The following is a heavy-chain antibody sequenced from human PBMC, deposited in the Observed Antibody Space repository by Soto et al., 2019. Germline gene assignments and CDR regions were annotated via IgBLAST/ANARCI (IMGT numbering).Heavy chain of an antibody. J-gene: IGHJ4*02. CDR1: GFTFSSYG. CDR3: ARDGYCSGGSCYGLLSFDY. V-gene: IGHV3-33*01. CDR2: IWYDGSKK. Sequence: QVQLVGSGGGVAQPEKSLRLSCTASGFTFSSYGMHWVRQVPGKGLEWVALIWYDGSKKYYADSVKGRFTISRDNSKNTLFLQMNSLRAEDTAVYHCARDGYCSGGSCYGLLSFDYWGQGTLVTVSS. D-gene: IGHD2-15*01.